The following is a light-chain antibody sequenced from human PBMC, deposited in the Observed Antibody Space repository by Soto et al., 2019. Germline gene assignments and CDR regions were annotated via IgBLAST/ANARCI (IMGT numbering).Light chain of an antibody. CDR1: QSLSSN. CDR3: HHYNSWPYT. Sequence: EIVLTQSPDTLSVSPGERATLSCRASQSLSSNLAWYQQKPGQAPRLLIYDASTRAPGFPARFSGSGSGTEFTLTINSLQSEDFAVYYCHHYNSWPYTFGQGTKVEIK. J-gene: IGKJ2*01. V-gene: IGKV3-15*01. CDR2: DAS.